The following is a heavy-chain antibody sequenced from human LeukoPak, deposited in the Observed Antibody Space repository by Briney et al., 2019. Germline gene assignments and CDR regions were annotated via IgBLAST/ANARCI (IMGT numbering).Heavy chain of an antibody. D-gene: IGHD6-19*01. J-gene: IGHJ4*02. Sequence: PSETLSLTCTVSGGSISSSSYYWGWIRQPPGKGLEWIGSIYYSGSTYYNPSLKSRVTISVDTSKNQFSLKLSSVTAADTAVYYCARERSSGWYRDMDYWGQGTLVTVSS. CDR2: IYYSGST. CDR3: ARERSSGWYRDMDY. V-gene: IGHV4-39*07. CDR1: GGSISSSSYY.